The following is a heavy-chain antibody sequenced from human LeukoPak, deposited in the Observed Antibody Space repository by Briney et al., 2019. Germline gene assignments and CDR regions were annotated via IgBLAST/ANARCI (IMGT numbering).Heavy chain of an antibody. CDR2: ISGGGGST. V-gene: IGHV3-23*01. J-gene: IGHJ4*02. CDR3: AKGGSTYASNFDY. D-gene: IGHD5-18*01. Sequence: PGGSLRLSCAASGFTFSSYAMSWVRQAPGKGLEWVSTISGGGGSTYYADSVKGRFTISRDTSKNTLYLQMNSLRAEDTALYYCAKGGSTYASNFDYWGQGTLVTVSS. CDR1: GFTFSSYA.